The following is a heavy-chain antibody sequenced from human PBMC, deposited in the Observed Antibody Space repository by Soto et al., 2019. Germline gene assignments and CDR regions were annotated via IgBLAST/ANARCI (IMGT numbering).Heavy chain of an antibody. CDR3: ARTTRERYFDS. Sequence: TMSLPCTSSAGSLKPHSSSWIRQSPGKGLEWIGYIYHSGSTYYNPSLKSRVTISVDRSKNQFSLKLSSVTAADTAIYSCARTTRERYFDSLGPGTLVTVSS. CDR1: AGSLKPHS. V-gene: IGHV4-30-2*06. J-gene: IGHJ4*02. D-gene: IGHD1-1*01. CDR2: IYHSGST.